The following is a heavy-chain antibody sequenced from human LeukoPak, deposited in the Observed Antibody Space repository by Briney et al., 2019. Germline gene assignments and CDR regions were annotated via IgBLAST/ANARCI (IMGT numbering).Heavy chain of an antibody. D-gene: IGHD6-19*01. Sequence: SETLSLTCTVSGGSISSYYCSWIRQPPGKGLEWIGYIYYSGSTNYNRSLKSRVTISVDTSKNQFSLKLSSVTAADTAVYYCARGRAVAVAGTRYFQHWGQGTLVTVSS. CDR3: ARGRAVAVAGTRYFQH. CDR1: GGSISSYY. V-gene: IGHV4-59*12. J-gene: IGHJ1*01. CDR2: IYYSGST.